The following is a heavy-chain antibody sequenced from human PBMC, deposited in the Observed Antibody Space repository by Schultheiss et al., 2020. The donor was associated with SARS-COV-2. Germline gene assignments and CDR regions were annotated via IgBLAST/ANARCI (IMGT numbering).Heavy chain of an antibody. CDR3: ASTWGYSSSWYPHDY. V-gene: IGHV4-31*01. J-gene: IGHJ4*02. CDR2: IYYSGST. D-gene: IGHD6-13*01. CDR1: GGSISSGGYY. Sequence: SQTLSLTCTVSGGSISSGGYYWSWIRQHPGKGLEWIGYIYYSGSTYYNPSLKSLVTMSVDTSKNQFSLKLSSVTAADTAVYYCASTWGYSSSWYPHDYWGQGTLVTVSS.